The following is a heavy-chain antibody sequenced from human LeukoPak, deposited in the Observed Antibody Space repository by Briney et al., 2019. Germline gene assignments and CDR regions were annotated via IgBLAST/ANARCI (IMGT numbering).Heavy chain of an antibody. V-gene: IGHV4-34*01. D-gene: IGHD3-10*01. Sequence: PSETLSLTCAVYGGSFSGYYWSWIRQPPGKGLEWIGEINHSGSTNYNPSLKSRVTISVETSKNQFSLKLSSVTAADTAVYYCARAHYYGSGSYAFDIWGQGTMVTVSS. CDR2: INHSGST. CDR1: GGSFSGYY. J-gene: IGHJ3*02. CDR3: ARAHYYGSGSYAFDI.